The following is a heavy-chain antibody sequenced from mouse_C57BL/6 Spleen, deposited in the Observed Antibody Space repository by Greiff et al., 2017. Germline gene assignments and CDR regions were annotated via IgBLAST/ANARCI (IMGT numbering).Heavy chain of an antibody. Sequence: QVQLQQPGAELVRPGSSVKLSCKASGYTFTSYWMHWVKQRPIQGLEWIGNIDPSDSETHYNQKFKDKATLTVDKSSSTAYMQLSSLTSEDSAVYYCARGGDGSSYINFDYWGQGTTLTVSS. CDR3: ARGGDGSSYINFDY. D-gene: IGHD1-1*01. J-gene: IGHJ2*01. CDR2: IDPSDSET. V-gene: IGHV1-52*01. CDR1: GYTFTSYW.